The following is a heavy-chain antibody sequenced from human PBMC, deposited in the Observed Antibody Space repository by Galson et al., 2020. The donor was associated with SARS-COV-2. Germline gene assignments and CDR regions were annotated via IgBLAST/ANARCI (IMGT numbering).Heavy chain of an antibody. Sequence: ASETLSLTCTVSGGSISSGGYSWSWIRQHPGKGLECIGDINYNGRTHYNTSLALRVTISVDTSKNQFSLKLSSVTAADTAVYYCARECSSGSCYPTYILDGWGQGTTVTVSS. CDR1: GGSISSGGYS. CDR2: INYNGRT. J-gene: IGHJ6*02. D-gene: IGHD2-15*01. CDR3: ARECSSGSCYPTYILDG. V-gene: IGHV4-31*03.